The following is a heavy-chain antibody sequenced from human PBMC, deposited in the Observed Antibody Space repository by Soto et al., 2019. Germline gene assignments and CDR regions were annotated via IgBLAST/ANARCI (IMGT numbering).Heavy chain of an antibody. J-gene: IGHJ6*02. CDR1: GGTFSSYT. CDR3: ARVSAARHDYYYYGMDV. Sequence: ASVKVSCKASGGTFSSYTISWVRQAPGQGLEWMGRIIPILGIANYAQKFQGRVTITRDKSTSTAYMELSRLRSDDTAVYYCARVSAARHDYYYYGMDVWGQGTTVTVSS. V-gene: IGHV1-69*02. CDR2: IIPILGIA. D-gene: IGHD6-6*01.